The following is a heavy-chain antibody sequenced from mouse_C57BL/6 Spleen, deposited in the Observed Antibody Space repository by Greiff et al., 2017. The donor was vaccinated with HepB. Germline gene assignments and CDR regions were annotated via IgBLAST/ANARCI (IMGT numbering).Heavy chain of an antibody. J-gene: IGHJ3*01. CDR2: IYPGNSDT. Sequence: VQLQQSGTVLARPGASVKMSCKTSGYTFTSYWMHWVKQRPGQGLEWIGAIYPGNSDTSYNQKFKGKAKLTAVTSASTAYMELSSLTNEDSAVYYCTRLGLWSPNWDGAWFAYWGQGTLVTVSA. CDR3: TRLGLWSPNWDGAWFAY. D-gene: IGHD4-1*01. CDR1: GYTFTSYW. V-gene: IGHV1-5*01.